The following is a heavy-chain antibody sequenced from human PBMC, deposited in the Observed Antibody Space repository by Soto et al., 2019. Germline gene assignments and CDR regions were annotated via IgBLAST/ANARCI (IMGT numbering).Heavy chain of an antibody. D-gene: IGHD7-27*01. CDR2: IYDGGRT. J-gene: IGHJ4*02. Sequence: QVQLQESGPGLVKPSQTLSLTCTVSGGSISTVDYWWSWIRQSPDMGLEWIGHIYDGGRTYNNPSLESPVTMSVDTSKSQLSLTLSSVSAAYTAVYYCARGPSGDKVDSWGQGTLVTVSS. V-gene: IGHV4-30-4*01. CDR3: ARGPSGDKVDS. CDR1: GGSISTVDYW.